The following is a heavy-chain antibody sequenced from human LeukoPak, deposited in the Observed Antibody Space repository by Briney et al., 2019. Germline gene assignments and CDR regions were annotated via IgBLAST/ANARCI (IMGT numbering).Heavy chain of an antibody. D-gene: IGHD3-16*01. CDR2: IYYSGST. J-gene: IGHJ4*02. CDR3: AGQGDPGEFDY. Sequence: SETLALTCAVYGGSLSSYYWSWIRQPPGEGLEWIGSIYYSGSTYYNPSLKSRVTISVDTSKNQFSLKLTSVTAADTAVYYCAGQGDPGEFDYWGQGTLVTVSS. V-gene: IGHV4-59*05. CDR1: GGSLSSYY.